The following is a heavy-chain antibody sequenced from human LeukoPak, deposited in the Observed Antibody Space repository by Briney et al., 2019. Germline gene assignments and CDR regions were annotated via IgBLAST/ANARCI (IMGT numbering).Heavy chain of an antibody. CDR3: ARARVVQQRTRPFDY. Sequence: SETLSLTCTVSGGSISNYYWNWIRQPPGKGLEWIGYIYYSGSTNYNPSLKSRVTISVDTSKNQFSLKLSSVTAADTAVYYCARARVVQQRTRPFDYWGQGTLVTVSS. CDR2: IYYSGST. D-gene: IGHD1/OR15-1a*01. CDR1: GGSISNYY. V-gene: IGHV4-59*12. J-gene: IGHJ4*02.